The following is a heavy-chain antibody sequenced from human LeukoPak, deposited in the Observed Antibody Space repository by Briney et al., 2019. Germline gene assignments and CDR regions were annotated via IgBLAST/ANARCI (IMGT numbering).Heavy chain of an antibody. V-gene: IGHV4-39*01. CDR1: GDSISSSTYY. D-gene: IGHD5-24*01. CDR2: IYYTGST. CDR3: ARLAVEMATINY. J-gene: IGHJ4*02. Sequence: SETLSLTCNASGDSISSSTYYWGWIRQPPGKGLEWIVSIYYTGSTYYNPSLKSRVTIPVDTSKNQFSLKLSSLTATDTAVYYCARLAVEMATINYWGQGTLVTVSS.